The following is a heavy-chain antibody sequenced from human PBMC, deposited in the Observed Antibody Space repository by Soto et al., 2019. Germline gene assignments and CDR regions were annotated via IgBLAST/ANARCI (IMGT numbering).Heavy chain of an antibody. CDR1: GGSISSYY. J-gene: IGHJ3*02. CDR2: IYYSGST. CDR3: ASFCSSTSCSKEGPPQDAFDI. Sequence: SETLSLTCTVSGGSISSYYWSWIRQPPGKGLEWIGYIYYSGSTNYNPSLKSRVTISVDTSKNQFSLKLSSVTAADTAVYYCASFCSSTSCSKEGPPQDAFDIWGQGTMVTVS. D-gene: IGHD2-2*01. V-gene: IGHV4-59*08.